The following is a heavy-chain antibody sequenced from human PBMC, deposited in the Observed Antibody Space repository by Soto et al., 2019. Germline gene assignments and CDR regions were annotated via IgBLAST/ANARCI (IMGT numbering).Heavy chain of an antibody. CDR2: ISGSGGIT. Sequence: EVQLLESGGGLVQPGGSLRLSCATSGFTFSSYAMAWVRQAPGKGLEWVSAISGSGGITYHAASVKGRFSISRDNSRNMMYLQMNSLGAEDTAVYYCARAAHYDFWSGYYYMDVWGTGTTVTVSS. V-gene: IGHV3-23*01. D-gene: IGHD3-3*01. J-gene: IGHJ6*03. CDR3: ARAAHYDFWSGYYYMDV. CDR1: GFTFSSYA.